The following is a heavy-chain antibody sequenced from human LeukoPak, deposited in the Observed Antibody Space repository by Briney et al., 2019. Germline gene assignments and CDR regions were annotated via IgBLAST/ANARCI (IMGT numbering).Heavy chain of an antibody. CDR2: IYYSGST. CDR3: AAGGYGYGSFGFDY. J-gene: IGHJ4*02. CDR1: GGSISSGDYY. Sequence: SQTLSLTCTVSGGSISSGDYYWSWIRQPPGKGLEWIGYIYYSGSTYYNPSLKSRVTISVDTSKNQFSLKLSSVTAADTAVYYCAAGGYGYGSFGFDYGGQGPLATVS. V-gene: IGHV4-30-4*08. D-gene: IGHD5-18*01.